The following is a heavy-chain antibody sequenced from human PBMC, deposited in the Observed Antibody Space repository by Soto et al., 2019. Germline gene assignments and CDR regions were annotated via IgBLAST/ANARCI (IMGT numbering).Heavy chain of an antibody. CDR1: GFSLSTSGVG. D-gene: IGHD4-17*01. CDR3: AHYDYGGLVY. J-gene: IGHJ4*02. V-gene: IGHV2-5*02. CDR2: IYWDDDK. Sequence: QITLKESGPTLVKPTQTLTLTCTFSGFSLSTSGVGVTWIRQPPGKALEWLALIYWDDDKRYSPSLKNRLTFTKDTSKNQVVLTMTNRPPVYTATYYCAHYDYGGLVYWGQGALVTVSS.